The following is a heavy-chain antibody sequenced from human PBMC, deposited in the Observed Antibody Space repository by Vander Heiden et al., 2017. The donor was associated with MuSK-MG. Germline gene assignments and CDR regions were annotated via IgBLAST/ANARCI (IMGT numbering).Heavy chain of an antibody. D-gene: IGHD6-6*01. Sequence: QVQLRESGPGLVKPSETLSLTCSVPGDSVSTTGHYWAWIRQTPGRGLEWIGSVYHTGSTYLNPARKGRVTISLDTSENKFSLNMRSATAADTAVYFCARRPGTRPRIWFDAGGQGTLVTVSA. J-gene: IGHJ5*02. CDR2: VYHTGST. V-gene: IGHV4-39*01. CDR3: ARRPGTRPRIWFDA. CDR1: GDSVSTTGHY.